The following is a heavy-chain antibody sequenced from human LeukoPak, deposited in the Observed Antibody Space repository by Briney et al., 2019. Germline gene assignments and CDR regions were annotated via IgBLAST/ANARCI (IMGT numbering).Heavy chain of an antibody. CDR3: ARTPWGEMQGGPHDYDFWSGSDY. CDR1: GYTFTSYG. V-gene: IGHV1-18*01. J-gene: IGHJ4*02. CDR2: ISAYNGNT. Sequence: ASVKVSCKASGYTFTSYGISWVRQAPGQGLEWMGWISAYNGNTNYAQKLQGRVTMTTDTSTSTAYMELRSLRSDDTAVYYCARTPWGEMQGGPHDYDFWSGSDYWGQGTLVTVSS. D-gene: IGHD3-3*01.